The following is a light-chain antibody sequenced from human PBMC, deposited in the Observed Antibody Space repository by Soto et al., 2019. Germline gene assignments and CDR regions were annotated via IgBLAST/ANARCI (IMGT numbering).Light chain of an antibody. Sequence: DIVMTQSPLSLPVTPGEPASISCRSSQSLVHSNGYNYLDWYLQKPGQSPQVLIYMGSNRVSGVPDRFSGSGSGTDFTLKISRVEAEDVGVYYCMQTLQSRTFGQGTKVEI. CDR1: QSLVHSNGYNY. CDR2: MGS. V-gene: IGKV2-28*01. CDR3: MQTLQSRT. J-gene: IGKJ1*01.